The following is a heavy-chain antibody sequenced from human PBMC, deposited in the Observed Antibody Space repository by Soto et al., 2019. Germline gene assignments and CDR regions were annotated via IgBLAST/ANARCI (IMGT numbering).Heavy chain of an antibody. J-gene: IGHJ4*02. V-gene: IGHV3-30-3*01. CDR2: ICYDGSSK. Sequence: SLRLSFAASRFSFSSYTINWVLPSPLKWLEWVALICYDGSSKYYADSVKGRFTISRDNSENTLYLQMNSLRAEDTAVYYCARATGRYSGSYLEYWGQGTLVTVSS. CDR1: RFSFSSYT. D-gene: IGHD1-26*01. CDR3: ARATGRYSGSYLEY.